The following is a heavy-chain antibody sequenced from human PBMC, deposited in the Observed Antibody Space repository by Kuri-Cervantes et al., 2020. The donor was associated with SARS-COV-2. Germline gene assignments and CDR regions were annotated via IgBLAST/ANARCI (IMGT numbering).Heavy chain of an antibody. Sequence: SETLSLTCTVSGGSISSYYWSWIRQPPGKGLEWIGYIYYSGSTNYNPSLKSRVTISVDTSKNQFSLKLSSVTAADTAVYYCARGRVRSIFGVVITKYYYYYYMDVWGKGTTVTVSS. D-gene: IGHD3-3*01. V-gene: IGHV4-59*12. CDR3: ARGRVRSIFGVVITKYYYYYYMDV. J-gene: IGHJ6*03. CDR1: GGSISSYY. CDR2: IYYSGST.